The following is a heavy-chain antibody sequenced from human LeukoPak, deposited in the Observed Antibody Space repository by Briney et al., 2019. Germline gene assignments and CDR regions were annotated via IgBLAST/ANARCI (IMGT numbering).Heavy chain of an antibody. CDR1: GYRLSNYW. J-gene: IGHJ4*02. CDR3: ARHFGTGTPFDY. CDR2: TGDSDT. Sequence: GESLKTSCQGSGYRLSNYWIAWVRQVPGKGLEWMGVTGDSDTRYSPSVEGQVTMSVDKSINTAYLQWSSLKASDTAMYYCARHFGTGTPFDYWGQGTLVTVSS. V-gene: IGHV5-51*01. D-gene: IGHD3/OR15-3a*01.